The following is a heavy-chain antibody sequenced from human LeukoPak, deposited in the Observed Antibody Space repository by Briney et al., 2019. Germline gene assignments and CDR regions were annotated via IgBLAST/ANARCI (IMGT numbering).Heavy chain of an antibody. CDR2: INPSGGST. V-gene: IGHV1-46*01. CDR1: GYTFTSYY. Sequence: ASVTVSCKASGYTFTSYYMHWVRQAPGQGLEWMGIINPSGGSTSYAQKFQGRVTMTRDTSTGTVYMELSSLRSEDTAVYYCARDPADAFDIWGQGTMVTVSS. J-gene: IGHJ3*02. CDR3: ARDPADAFDI.